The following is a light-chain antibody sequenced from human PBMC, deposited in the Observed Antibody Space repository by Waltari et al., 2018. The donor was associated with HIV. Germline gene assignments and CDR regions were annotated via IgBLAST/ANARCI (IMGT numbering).Light chain of an antibody. J-gene: IGKJ2*01. CDR1: QTLLHSNGYNY. Sequence: EIVLTQSPLSLSVTPAEPASISCTSSQTLLHSNGYNYLDWYLQKPGQPQQLLIYLDSNRASGVADRFSGSGSGTNFTLKISRVEVEDVGTYFCMQTLQTPPTFGQGTKLDIK. CDR2: LDS. V-gene: IGKV2-28*01. CDR3: MQTLQTPPT.